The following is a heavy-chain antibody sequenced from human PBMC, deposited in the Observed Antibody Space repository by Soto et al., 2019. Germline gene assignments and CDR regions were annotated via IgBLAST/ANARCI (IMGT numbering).Heavy chain of an antibody. D-gene: IGHD2-2*01. CDR1: GFTFIDYF. J-gene: IGHJ5*02. CDR3: VRDSARIVVVPRVDGDNWLDP. CDR2: ISGSSDNI. Sequence: GGSLRLSCAASGFTFIDYFMSWIRQAPGKGLEWVSFISGSSDNIKYADSVKGRFTISRDNAKNSLYLQMNSLRAEGTAVYYCVRDSARIVVVPRVDGDNWLDPWGQGTLVTVSS. V-gene: IGHV3-11*06.